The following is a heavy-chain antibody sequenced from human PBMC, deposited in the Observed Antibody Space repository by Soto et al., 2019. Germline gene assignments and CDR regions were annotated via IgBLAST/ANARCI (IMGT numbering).Heavy chain of an antibody. D-gene: IGHD3-16*02. CDR3: ARAHDYIWGSYPQSGYFDY. CDR1: GYTLTSYA. CDR2: INAGNGNT. V-gene: IGHV1-3*01. J-gene: IGHJ4*02. Sequence: GASVEVSCKASGYTLTSYAMHLVRPAPGQKLEWMGWINAGNGNTKYSQKFQGRVTITRDTSASTAYMELSSLRSEDTAVYYCARAHDYIWGSYPQSGYFDYWGQGTLVTVSS.